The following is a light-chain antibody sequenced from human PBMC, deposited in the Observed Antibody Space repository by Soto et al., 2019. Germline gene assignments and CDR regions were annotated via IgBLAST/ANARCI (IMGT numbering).Light chain of an antibody. CDR3: SSYTGSNTLEV. V-gene: IGLV2-14*03. J-gene: IGLJ1*01. CDR2: DVT. Sequence: SALTQPASVSGSPGQSITISCTGTSSDVGGYNYVSWYQQHPGKAPKLMIYDVTNRPSGVSNRFSGSKSGNTASLTISGLQAEDEADYYCSSYTGSNTLEVFGTGTKVTVL. CDR1: SSDVGGYNY.